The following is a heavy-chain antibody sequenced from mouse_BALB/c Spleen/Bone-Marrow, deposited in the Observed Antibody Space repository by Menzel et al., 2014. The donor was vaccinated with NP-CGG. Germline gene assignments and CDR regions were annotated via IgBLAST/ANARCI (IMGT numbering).Heavy chain of an antibody. Sequence: QVQLQHPGAELVKPGASVKLPCKASGYTFTSYYLYWVKQRPGQGLEWIGEINPSNGGTNFNERFKSKASLTVDKSSSTAYMQLNSLTSEDSAVYYCTRRSLLSDYYSMDYWGQGTSVTVSS. J-gene: IGHJ4*01. D-gene: IGHD2-10*01. CDR2: INPSNGGT. CDR3: TRRSLLSDYYSMDY. CDR1: GYTFTSYY. V-gene: IGHV1S81*02.